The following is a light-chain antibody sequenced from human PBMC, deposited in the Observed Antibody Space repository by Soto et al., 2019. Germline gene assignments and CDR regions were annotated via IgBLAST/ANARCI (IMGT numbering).Light chain of an antibody. CDR3: MQPIHWPFT. CDR2: QVS. CDR1: QSLLYSDGKTY. J-gene: IGKJ3*01. Sequence: DVVLTQSPVSLPVTLGQPASISCRSSQSLLYSDGKTYLNWFHQRPGQSPRRLIYQVSIRDSGVQVRFSGSGSGTDFTLHISRVEAEDMGVYYCMQPIHWPFTFGPGTKVDI. V-gene: IGKV2-30*01.